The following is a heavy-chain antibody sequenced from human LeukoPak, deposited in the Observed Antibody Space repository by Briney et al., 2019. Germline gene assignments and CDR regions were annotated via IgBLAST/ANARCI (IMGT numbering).Heavy chain of an antibody. Sequence: SETLSLTCTVSGGSISNSGYYWSWIRQPPGKGLEWIGYVYYSGRTNYNPSLKSRVTISVDTSKNQFSLKLSSVTAADTAVYYCARTFSESYYYYGMDVWGQGTTVTVSS. CDR3: ARTFSESYYYYGMDV. D-gene: IGHD1-26*01. CDR2: VYYSGRT. J-gene: IGHJ6*02. V-gene: IGHV4-61*08. CDR1: GGSISNSGYY.